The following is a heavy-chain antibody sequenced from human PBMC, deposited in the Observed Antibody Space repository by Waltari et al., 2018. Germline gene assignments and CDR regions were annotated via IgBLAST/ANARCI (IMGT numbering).Heavy chain of an antibody. Sequence: QVQLRESGPGVVKPLETLSLNCAVSGGSINTGYYSPWNWIRPPPGKGLEWIGFFQDRGKPKYNPALKGRVAISIDTSKNQYSLGLTSVTVADTATYYCARGQWGAAGTQEWYYFDLWGRGTLVTVSS. V-gene: IGHV4-61*01. CDR3: ARGQWGAAGTQEWYYFDL. D-gene: IGHD3-3*01. J-gene: IGHJ2*01. CDR2: FQDRGKP. CDR1: GGSINTGYYS.